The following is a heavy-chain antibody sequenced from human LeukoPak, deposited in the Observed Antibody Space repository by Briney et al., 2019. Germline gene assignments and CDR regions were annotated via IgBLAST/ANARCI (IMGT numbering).Heavy chain of an antibody. CDR1: GGSIRDYF. V-gene: IGHV4-59*01. CDR2: IYYSGST. D-gene: IGHD1-7*01. J-gene: IGHJ4*02. CDR3: ARSTPSTNRNYPPLFSFDS. Sequence: PSETLSLTCNVSGGSIRDYFWSWIRQPPGKGLEWIGYIYYSGSTSYNPSLKSRVSISGDTSKSQFSLKLKTMTAADTAVYFCARSTPSTNRNYPPLFSFDSWGQGILVTVSS.